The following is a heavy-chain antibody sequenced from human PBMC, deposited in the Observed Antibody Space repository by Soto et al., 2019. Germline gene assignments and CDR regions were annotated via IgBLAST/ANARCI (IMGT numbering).Heavy chain of an antibody. CDR3: ARGRAQRITMVRGVSGWFDP. V-gene: IGHV4-34*01. CDR2: INHSGST. J-gene: IGHJ5*02. Sequence: PSETLSLTCAVYGWSFSVYYWSWIRQPPGKGLEWIGEINHSGSTNYNPSLKSRVTISVDTSKNQFSLKLSSVTAADTAVYYCARGRAQRITMVRGVSGWFDPWGQGTLVTVSS. CDR1: GWSFSVYY. D-gene: IGHD3-10*01.